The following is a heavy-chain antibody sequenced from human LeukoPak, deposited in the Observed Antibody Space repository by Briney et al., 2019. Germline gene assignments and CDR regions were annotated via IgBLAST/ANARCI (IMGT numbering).Heavy chain of an antibody. CDR1: GGSFSGYY. CDR3: ARADTLSSSWYS. V-gene: IGHV4-34*01. CDR2: INHSGST. Sequence: SETLSLTCAVYGGSFSGYYWSWICHRPGQGLEWLGEINHSGSTNYNPSLKRRVTIPVDTSNNQFSLKLSSVTAADTAVYYCARADTLSSSWYSWGQGTLVPVSS. D-gene: IGHD6-13*01. J-gene: IGHJ4*02.